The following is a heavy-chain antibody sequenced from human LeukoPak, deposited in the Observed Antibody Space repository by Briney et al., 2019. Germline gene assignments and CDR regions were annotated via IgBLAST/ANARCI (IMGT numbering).Heavy chain of an antibody. Sequence: GGSLKLSCAASGFTFSGSAMHWVRQASGKGLEWIGRIRSKANSYATTYAASVKGRFTISRDDSKNTAYLQMDSLKTEDTAVYYCTSRLTTVTTSDYWGQGTLVTVPS. D-gene: IGHD4-17*01. CDR2: IRSKANSYAT. CDR3: TSRLTTVTTSDY. CDR1: GFTFSGSA. V-gene: IGHV3-73*01. J-gene: IGHJ4*02.